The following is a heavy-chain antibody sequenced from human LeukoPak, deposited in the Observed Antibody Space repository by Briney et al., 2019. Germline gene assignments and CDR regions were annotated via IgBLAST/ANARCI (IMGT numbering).Heavy chain of an antibody. Sequence: PSETLSLTCAVYGGSFSGYFWSWIRQPPGKGLEWIGSIYYSGSTYYNPSLKSRVTISVDTSKNQFSLKLSSVTAADTAVYYCASIAAASFDYWGQGTLVTVSS. CDR3: ASIAAASFDY. J-gene: IGHJ4*02. CDR2: IYYSGST. D-gene: IGHD6-13*01. V-gene: IGHV4-34*01. CDR1: GGSFSGYF.